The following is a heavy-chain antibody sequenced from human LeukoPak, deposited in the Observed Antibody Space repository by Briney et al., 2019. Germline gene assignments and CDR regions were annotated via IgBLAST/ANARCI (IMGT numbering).Heavy chain of an antibody. CDR3: AKSRVVVAAPGDFDY. Sequence: TGGSLRLSCAASGFTFSSYAMSWVRQAPGKGLEWVSAISGSGGSTYYADSVKGRFTISRDNSKNTLYLQMNSLRAEDTAVYYCAKSRVVVAAPGDFDYWGQGTLVNGSS. V-gene: IGHV3-23*01. CDR1: GFTFSSYA. J-gene: IGHJ4*02. D-gene: IGHD2-15*01. CDR2: ISGSGGST.